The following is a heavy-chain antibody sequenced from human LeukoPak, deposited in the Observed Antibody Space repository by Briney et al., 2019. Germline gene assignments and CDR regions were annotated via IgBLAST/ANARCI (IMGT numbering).Heavy chain of an antibody. CDR1: GFTFSSYW. CDR3: ARYSDSWDYFDY. J-gene: IGHJ4*02. V-gene: IGHV3-7*04. CDR2: IKQDGSEK. D-gene: IGHD6-13*01. Sequence: GVSLRLSCAASGFTFSSYWMSWVRQAPGKGLEWVANIKQDGSEKYYVDSVKGRFTISRDNAKSSLYLQMNSLRAEDTAVYYCARYSDSWDYFDYWGQGTLVTVSS.